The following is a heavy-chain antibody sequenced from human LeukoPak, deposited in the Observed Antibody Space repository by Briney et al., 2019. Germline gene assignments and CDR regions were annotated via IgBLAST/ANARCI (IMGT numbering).Heavy chain of an antibody. V-gene: IGHV3-30-3*01. CDR1: GFTFSSYA. D-gene: IGHD2/OR15-2a*01. J-gene: IGHJ4*02. CDR3: ARGALLTFD. CDR2: ISYDGSNK. Sequence: GGSLRLSCAASGFTFSSYAMHWVRQAPGEGLEWVAVISYDGSNKYYADSVKGRFTISRDNSKNTLYLQMNSLRAEDTAVYYCARGALLTFDWGQGTLVTVSS.